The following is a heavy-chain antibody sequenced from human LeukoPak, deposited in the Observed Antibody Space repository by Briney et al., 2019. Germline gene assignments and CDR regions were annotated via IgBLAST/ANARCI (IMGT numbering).Heavy chain of an antibody. J-gene: IGHJ2*01. CDR3: ARSATIGYWYFDL. D-gene: IGHD5-12*01. V-gene: IGHV3-23*01. Sequence: PGGSLRLSCAASGFTFSSYGMHWVRQAPGKGLEWVSAISESGGRTYHADSVKGRFTISRDNSKNSLYLQMNSLRADDTAVYYCARSATIGYWYFDLWGRGTLVTVSS. CDR1: GFTFSSYG. CDR2: ISESGGRT.